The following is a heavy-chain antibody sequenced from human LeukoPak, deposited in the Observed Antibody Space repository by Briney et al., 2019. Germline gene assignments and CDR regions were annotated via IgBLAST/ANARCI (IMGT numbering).Heavy chain of an antibody. V-gene: IGHV3-30*02. Sequence: GGSLRLSCAASGFTFSSYGMHWVRQAPGKGLEWVALIRYDGSNKYYADSVKGRFTISRDNSKTTLYLQMNSLRAEDTAVYYCAKDRGYYGSGSYSDYWGQGTLVTVSS. CDR2: IRYDGSNK. J-gene: IGHJ4*02. CDR3: AKDRGYYGSGSYSDY. CDR1: GFTFSSYG. D-gene: IGHD3-10*01.